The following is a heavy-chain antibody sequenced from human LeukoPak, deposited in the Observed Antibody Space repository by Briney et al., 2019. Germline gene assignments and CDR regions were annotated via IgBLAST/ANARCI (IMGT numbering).Heavy chain of an antibody. CDR1: GDSVCSNSAT. CDR3: ASDSALGLDVIDI. J-gene: IGHJ3*02. D-gene: IGHD7-27*01. CDR2: KYYRSKWLN. V-gene: IGHV6-1*01. Sequence: SQTLSLTCAISGDSVCSNSATWNWIRQSPSRGLEGLGRKYYRSKWLNDYVPYVQSRLIVNADTSKNQFSLHWKSVTPEDTAVYFCASDSALGLDVIDIWGQGTMVTASS.